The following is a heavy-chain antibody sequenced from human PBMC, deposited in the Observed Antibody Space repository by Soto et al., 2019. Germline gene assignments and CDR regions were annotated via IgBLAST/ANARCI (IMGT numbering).Heavy chain of an antibody. V-gene: IGHV4-39*01. CDR1: RGSISSTSYY. D-gene: IGHD5-12*01. CDR3: ARHDRSNRGGTMGAFDI. Sequence: QLQLQGSGPGLVKPSETLSLTCAVSRGSISSTSYYWGWIRQPPGKGLVWIGSIYYSGSTYYKPSLKSRVTISVDTSKNQFSLKLSSVTAADTAVYYCARHDRSNRGGTMGAFDIWGQGTMVTVSS. CDR2: IYYSGST. J-gene: IGHJ3*02.